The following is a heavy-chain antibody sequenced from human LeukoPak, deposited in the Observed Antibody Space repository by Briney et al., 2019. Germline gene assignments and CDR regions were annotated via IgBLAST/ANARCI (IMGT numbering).Heavy chain of an antibody. V-gene: IGHV3-7*01. CDR2: IKQDGSEK. Sequence: GGSLRLSCAASGFTFSSYWMSWVRQAPGKGLEWVANIKQDGSEKYYVDSVKGRFTISRDNAKNSLYLQMNSLRAEDTAVYYCARDENSSGYYYGMDVWGQGTTVTVS. D-gene: IGHD3-22*01. CDR3: ARDENSSGYYYGMDV. J-gene: IGHJ6*02. CDR1: GFTFSSYW.